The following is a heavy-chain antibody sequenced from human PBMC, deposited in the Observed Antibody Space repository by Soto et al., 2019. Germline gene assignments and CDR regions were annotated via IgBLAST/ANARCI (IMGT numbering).Heavy chain of an antibody. CDR1: GSMFTNYW. D-gene: IGHD6-6*01. V-gene: IGHV5-10-1*01. J-gene: IGHJ6*02. Sequence: GESLKISCQGSGSMFTNYWINWVRQVSGGGLEWLGRIDPSDSYTKYNPSFQGHVTISADKSLRTAYLQWTILKASATALYYCARTRSFTLGFDDDGMDVWGQGTTVTVSS. CDR3: ARTRSFTLGFDDDGMDV. CDR2: IDPSDSYT.